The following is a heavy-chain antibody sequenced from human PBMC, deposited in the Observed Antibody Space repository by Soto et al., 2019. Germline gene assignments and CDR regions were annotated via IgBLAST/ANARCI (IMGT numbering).Heavy chain of an antibody. D-gene: IGHD2-2*01. J-gene: IGHJ4*02. Sequence: GGSLRLSCAASGFTFSSYAMSWVRQAPGKGLEWVSAISGSGGSTYYADSVKGRFTISRDNSKNTLYLQMNSLRAEDTAVYYCAKGGDLSRLLTSSDYWGQGTLVTVSS. V-gene: IGHV3-23*01. CDR3: AKGGDLSRLLTSSDY. CDR2: ISGSGGST. CDR1: GFTFSSYA.